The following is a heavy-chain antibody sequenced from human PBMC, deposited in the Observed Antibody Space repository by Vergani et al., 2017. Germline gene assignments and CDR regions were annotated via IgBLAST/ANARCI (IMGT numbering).Heavy chain of an antibody. J-gene: IGHJ6*03. Sequence: EVQLLESGGGLLQPGGSLRLSCAASGFTFSSYAMSWVRQAPGKGLEWVSAISGSGGSTYYADSVKGRFTISRDNSKNTLYLQMNSLRAEDTAVYYCAKASRKYCSSTSCVHYMDVWGKGP. D-gene: IGHD2-2*01. CDR3: AKASRKYCSSTSCVHYMDV. V-gene: IGHV3-23*01. CDR1: GFTFSSYA. CDR2: ISGSGGST.